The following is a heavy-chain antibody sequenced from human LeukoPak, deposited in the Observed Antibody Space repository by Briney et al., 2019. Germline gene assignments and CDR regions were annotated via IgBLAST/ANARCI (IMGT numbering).Heavy chain of an antibody. CDR3: ARVESSSHFDY. J-gene: IGHJ4*02. CDR2: IKTDGSST. V-gene: IGHV3-74*01. CDR1: GFTFSSYR. Sequence: GGSLRLSCAASGFTFSSYRMYWVRQAPGKGLVWVSRIKTDGSSTSYADSVKGRFTISRDNAKNTVYLQMNSLRAEDTAVYYCARVESSSHFDYWGQGTLVTVSS. D-gene: IGHD6-13*01.